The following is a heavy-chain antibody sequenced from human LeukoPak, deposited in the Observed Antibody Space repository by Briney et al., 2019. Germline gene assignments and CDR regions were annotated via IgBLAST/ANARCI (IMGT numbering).Heavy chain of an antibody. J-gene: IGHJ4*02. V-gene: IGHV3-7*01. D-gene: IGHD3-16*02. Sequence: GGSLRLSCAASGFTFSSYWMSWVRQAPGKGLEWVANIKRDGSEKYYVDSVKGRFTISRDIAKNSLYLQMNSLRAEDTAVYYCASSYVWGSYRSGGYYFDYWGQGTLVTVSS. CDR3: ASSYVWGSYRSGGYYFDY. CDR2: IKRDGSEK. CDR1: GFTFSSYW.